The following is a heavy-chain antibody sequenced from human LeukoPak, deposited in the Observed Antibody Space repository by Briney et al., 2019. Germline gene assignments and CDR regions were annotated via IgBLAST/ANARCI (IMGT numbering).Heavy chain of an antibody. V-gene: IGHV3-21*01. CDR1: GFTFSSYS. CDR2: ISSSSSYI. D-gene: IGHD3-10*01. Sequence: GGSLRLSCAASGFTFSSYSMNWVRQAPGEGLEWVSSISSSSSYIYYADSVKGRFTISRDNAKNSLYLQMNSLRAENTAVYYCARDGVDYYGSGSYRYWGQGTLVTVSS. CDR3: ARDGVDYYGSGSYRY. J-gene: IGHJ4*02.